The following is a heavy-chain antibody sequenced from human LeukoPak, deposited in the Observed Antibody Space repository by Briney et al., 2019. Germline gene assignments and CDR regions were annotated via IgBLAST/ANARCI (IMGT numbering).Heavy chain of an antibody. Sequence: PGGSLRLSCAASGFTFSSYSMNWVRQAPGKGLEWVSSISSSSSYIYYADSVKGRFTISRDNAKNSLYLQMNSLRAEDTAVYYCARVLTKSRGYYYMDVWGKGTTVTVSS. CDR1: GFTFSSYS. D-gene: IGHD1-1*01. V-gene: IGHV3-21*01. CDR3: ARVLTKSRGYYYMDV. CDR2: ISSSSSYI. J-gene: IGHJ6*03.